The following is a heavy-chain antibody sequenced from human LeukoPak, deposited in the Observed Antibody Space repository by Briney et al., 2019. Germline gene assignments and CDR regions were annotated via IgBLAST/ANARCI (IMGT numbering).Heavy chain of an antibody. CDR2: INSDGSST. J-gene: IGHJ4*02. V-gene: IGHV3-74*01. D-gene: IGHD3-22*01. CDR3: ARELSPYYYDSSGYYSVLAY. Sequence: GGSLRLSCAASGFTFSSYWMHWVRQAPGKGLVWVSRINSDGSSTSYADSVKGRFTISRDNVKNSLYLQMNSLRAEDTAVYYCARELSPYYYDSSGYYSVLAYWGQGTLVTVSS. CDR1: GFTFSSYW.